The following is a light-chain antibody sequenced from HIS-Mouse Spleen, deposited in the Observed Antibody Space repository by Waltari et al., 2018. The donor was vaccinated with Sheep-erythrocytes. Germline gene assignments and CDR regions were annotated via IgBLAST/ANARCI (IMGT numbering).Light chain of an antibody. Sequence: DIVMTQSPLSLPVTTGEPASISCRSSQSLLHRNGYNYLDWYLQKPGQSPQLLIYLGSNRASGVPDRFSGSGSGTDFTLKISRVEAEDVGVYYCMQALQTPIFTFGPGTKVDIK. CDR2: LGS. J-gene: IGKJ3*01. CDR3: MQALQTPIFT. CDR1: QSLLHRNGYNY. V-gene: IGKV2-28*01.